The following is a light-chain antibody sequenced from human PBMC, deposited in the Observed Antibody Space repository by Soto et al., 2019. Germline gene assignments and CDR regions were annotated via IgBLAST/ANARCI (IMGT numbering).Light chain of an antibody. CDR3: TAFSANRVYL. Sequence: QSVLAQPASVSGSPGQSITISCTGASGYVGTYSLVSWYQQHPGKAPKVVIYEGHKRPSGVPDRFSGSTSVNTASLTISGLQTDDEADYYCTAFSANRVYLFGPGTKVTVL. CDR1: SGYVGTYSL. V-gene: IGLV2-23*01. CDR2: EGH. J-gene: IGLJ1*01.